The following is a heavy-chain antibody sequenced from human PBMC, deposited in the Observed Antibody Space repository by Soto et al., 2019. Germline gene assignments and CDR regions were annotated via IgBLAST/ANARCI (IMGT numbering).Heavy chain of an antibody. V-gene: IGHV4-4*02. CDR3: SKGNGNYFDS. J-gene: IGHJ4*02. CDR2: IYHSGSS. CDR1: GASISSTYW. Sequence: PSETLSLTCAVSGASISSTYWWSWVRQPPGKGLKWIGEIYHSGSSNYNPSLESRVTISVDKSTNQFSLKLSSVAAADTAVYFCSKGNGNYFDSWGQGIMVTVSS.